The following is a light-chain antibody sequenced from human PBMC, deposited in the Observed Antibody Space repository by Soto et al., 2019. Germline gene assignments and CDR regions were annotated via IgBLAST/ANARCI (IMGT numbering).Light chain of an antibody. J-gene: IGKJ4*01. CDR2: DAS. Sequence: EIVLTQSPATLSLSPGERATLSCRASQSVGTSLGWYQQKPGQTPRLLIYDASNRATGIPARFSGSGSGTYFILPVTTPGPEDLEVYYCLKRANWPLTFGGGTKVEI. V-gene: IGKV3-11*01. CDR3: LKRANWPLT. CDR1: QSVGTS.